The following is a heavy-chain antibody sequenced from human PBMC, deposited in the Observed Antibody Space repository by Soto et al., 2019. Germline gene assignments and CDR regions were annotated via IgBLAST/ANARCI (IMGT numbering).Heavy chain of an antibody. D-gene: IGHD3-10*01. Sequence: GPGPRLSSETLSLTCTVSGGSISSGGYYWSWIRQHPGKGLEWIGYIYYSGSTYYNPSLKSRVTISVDTSKNQFSLKLSSMTAADTAVYYCARLVRGVLQNRGFDYWGQGTLVTVSS. J-gene: IGHJ4*02. CDR1: GGSISSGGYY. V-gene: IGHV4-31*03. CDR2: IYYSGST. CDR3: ARLVRGVLQNRGFDY.